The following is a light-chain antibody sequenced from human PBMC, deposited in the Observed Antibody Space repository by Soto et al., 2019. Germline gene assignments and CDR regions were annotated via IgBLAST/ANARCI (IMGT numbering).Light chain of an antibody. V-gene: IGLV1-40*01. J-gene: IGLJ2*01. Sequence: QSVLTQPPSVSGAPGQRVTISCTGSSSNIGAGYDVHWYQQLPGTAPKLLIYGNSNRPSGVPDRSSGSKSGTSASLAITGLQAEDEADYYCQSYDISLSVVFGGGTKLTVL. CDR3: QSYDISLSVV. CDR2: GNS. CDR1: SSNIGAGYD.